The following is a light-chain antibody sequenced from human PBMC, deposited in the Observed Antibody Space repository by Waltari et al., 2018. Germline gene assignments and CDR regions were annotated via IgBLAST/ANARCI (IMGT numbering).Light chain of an antibody. CDR3: QQYETDPT. V-gene: IGKV1-39*01. CDR1: QSISTY. CDR2: AAS. Sequence: DIQMTQSPSSLSASVGDRVTITCRASQSISTYLNWYQQRPGKAPKLLIYAASSLQSGVPSRFSGTGSETDFTLTISSLQPEDVGTYYCQQYETDPTFGGGTTVDIK. J-gene: IGKJ4*01.